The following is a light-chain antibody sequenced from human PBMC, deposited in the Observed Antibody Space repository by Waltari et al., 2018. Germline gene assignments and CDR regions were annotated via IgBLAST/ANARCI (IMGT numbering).Light chain of an antibody. CDR3: QSYDSSLSGYYV. V-gene: IGLV1-40*01. Sequence: QSVLTQPPSVSGAPVQRVTIPCTGSSSNIRPGYDVHWYQQLPGRAPKLLIPGNSNRPSGVPDRFSGSKSGTSASLAITGLQAEDEADYYCQSYDSSLSGYYVFGSGSKVTVL. J-gene: IGLJ1*01. CDR2: GNS. CDR1: SSNIRPGYD.